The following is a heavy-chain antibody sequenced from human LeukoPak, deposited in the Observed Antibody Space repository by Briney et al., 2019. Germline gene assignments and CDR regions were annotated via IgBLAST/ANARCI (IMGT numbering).Heavy chain of an antibody. Sequence: TGGSLRLSCAASGFTFSSYGMHWVRQAPGKGLEWVAFTRYDGSDKYYADSVKGRFTSSRDNSKNTLYLQMNSLRAEDTAVYYCAKDPGLFDSWGQGTLVTVSS. CDR2: TRYDGSDK. CDR1: GFTFSSYG. V-gene: IGHV3-30*02. J-gene: IGHJ4*02. CDR3: AKDPGLFDS.